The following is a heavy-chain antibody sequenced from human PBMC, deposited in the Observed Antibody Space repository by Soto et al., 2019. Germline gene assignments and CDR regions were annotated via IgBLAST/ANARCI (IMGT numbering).Heavy chain of an antibody. CDR3: ARAPQGTTFDY. V-gene: IGHV3-33*01. CDR2: IWYDGSNK. D-gene: IGHD4-17*01. Sequence: GGSLRLSCAASGFTFSSYGMHWVRQAPGKGLEWVAVIWYDGSNKYYADSVKGRFTISRDNSKNTLYLQMNSLRAEDTAVYYCARAPQGTTFDYWGQGTLVTVPQ. CDR1: GFTFSSYG. J-gene: IGHJ4*02.